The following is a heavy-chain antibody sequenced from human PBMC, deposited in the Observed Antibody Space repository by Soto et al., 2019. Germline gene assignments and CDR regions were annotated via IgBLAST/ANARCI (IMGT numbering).Heavy chain of an antibody. CDR1: GGSITSYY. Sequence: SETLSLTCNVSGGSITSYYWSWIRQSPGKGLEWIGYLYYGATTNYNPSLKSRVTMSGDRSKNQFSLKLTSVTAADTAVYYCAREYYGSNDYFDYWGQGTLVTVSS. D-gene: IGHD3-10*01. CDR3: AREYYGSNDYFDY. CDR2: LYYGATT. J-gene: IGHJ4*02. V-gene: IGHV4-59*01.